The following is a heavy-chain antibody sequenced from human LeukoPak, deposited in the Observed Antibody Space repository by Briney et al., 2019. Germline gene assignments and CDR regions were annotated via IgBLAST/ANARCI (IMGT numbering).Heavy chain of an antibody. V-gene: IGHV3-66*02. CDR2: IYSGAGT. CDR1: GFTVENNY. CDR3: AKLPLGQTRDY. J-gene: IGHJ4*02. Sequence: GGSLRLSCAASGFTVENNYMSWVRQAPGKGLEWVSIIYSGAGTHYADSVRGRFTISRDNSKNTLYLQMNSLRAEDTAVYYCAKLPLGQTRDYWGQGTLVTVSS. D-gene: IGHD4-23*01.